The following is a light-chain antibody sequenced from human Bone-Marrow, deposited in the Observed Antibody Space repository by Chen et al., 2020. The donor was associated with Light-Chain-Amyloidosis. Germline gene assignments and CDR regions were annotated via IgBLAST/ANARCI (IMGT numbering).Light chain of an antibody. J-gene: IGLJ2*01. CDR2: QDD. Sequence: SYELTQPPSVSVSPGQTGTITCSGPKLGSKYASWYQHKPGQSPVLVIYQDDKRPSGIPERFSGSTSGNTATLTISGTQAVDAADYYCQAWDSSTLVFGGGTKLTVL. CDR1: KLGSKY. V-gene: IGLV3-1*01. CDR3: QAWDSSTLV.